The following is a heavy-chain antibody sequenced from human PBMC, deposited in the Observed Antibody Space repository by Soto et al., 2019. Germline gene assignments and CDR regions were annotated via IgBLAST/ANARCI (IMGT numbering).Heavy chain of an antibody. CDR2: INPSGGST. CDR3: ARDPHFPLRVPRVVKTYYGMDV. CDR1: GYTFTSYY. J-gene: IGHJ6*02. Sequence: GASVKVSCKASGYTFTSYYMHWVRQAPGQGLEWMGIINPSGGSTSYAQKFQGRVTMTRDTSTSTVYMELSSLRSEDTAVYYCARDPHFPLRVPRVVKTYYGMDVWGQGTTVTVSS. V-gene: IGHV1-46*01. D-gene: IGHD3-3*01.